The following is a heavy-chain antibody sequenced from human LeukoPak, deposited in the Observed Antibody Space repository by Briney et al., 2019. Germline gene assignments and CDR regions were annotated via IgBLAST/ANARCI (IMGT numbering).Heavy chain of an antibody. CDR3: ARERYSSSWEIIDY. J-gene: IGHJ4*02. V-gene: IGHV3-7*01. CDR1: GFTFSSYW. D-gene: IGHD6-13*01. Sequence: GGSLRLSCAASGFTFSSYWMSWVRQAPGKGLEWVANIKQDGSEKYYVDSVKGRFTISRDNAKNSLYLQMNSLGAEDTAVYYCARERYSSSWEIIDYWGQGTLVTVSS. CDR2: IKQDGSEK.